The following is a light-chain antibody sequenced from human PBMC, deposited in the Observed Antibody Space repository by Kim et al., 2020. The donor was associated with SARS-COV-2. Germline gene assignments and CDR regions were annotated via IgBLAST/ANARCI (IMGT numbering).Light chain of an antibody. CDR1: QDITTK. V-gene: IGKV6-21*01. J-gene: IGKJ4*01. CDR3: HQSTSFPLT. Sequence: VTPKEKLPIPCRASQDITTKLHWYQKKPDQSPKLLIKYASQSVSGVPSRFSGSGSGTDFTLNINGLEAEDAATYFCHQSTSFPLTFGGGTKVDIK. CDR2: YAS.